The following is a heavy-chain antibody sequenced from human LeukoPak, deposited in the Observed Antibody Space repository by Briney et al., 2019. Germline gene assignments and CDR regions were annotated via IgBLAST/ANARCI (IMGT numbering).Heavy chain of an antibody. CDR1: GSTFSSYA. J-gene: IGHJ4*02. CDR3: AKASPGAQDTAMALFDY. CDR2: INGSGGST. D-gene: IGHD5-18*01. Sequence: GGSLRLSCAASGSTFSSYAMSWVRQAPGKGLEWVSAINGSGGSTYYADSVKGRFTISRDNSKNTLYLQMNSLRAEDTAVYYCAKASPGAQDTAMALFDYWGQGTLVTVSS. V-gene: IGHV3-23*01.